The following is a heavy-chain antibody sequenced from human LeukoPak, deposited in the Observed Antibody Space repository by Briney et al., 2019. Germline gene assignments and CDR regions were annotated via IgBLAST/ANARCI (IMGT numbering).Heavy chain of an antibody. CDR3: ARHSGLRYFDWSRWAFDI. CDR2: IYYSGST. CDR1: GGSISSYY. Sequence: PSETLSLTCTVSGGSISSYYWSWIRQPPGKGLEWIGDIYYSGSTNYNPSLKSRVTISVDTSKNQFSLKLSSVTAADTAVYYCARHSGLRYFDWSRWAFDIWGQGTMVTVSS. J-gene: IGHJ3*02. D-gene: IGHD3-9*01. V-gene: IGHV4-59*08.